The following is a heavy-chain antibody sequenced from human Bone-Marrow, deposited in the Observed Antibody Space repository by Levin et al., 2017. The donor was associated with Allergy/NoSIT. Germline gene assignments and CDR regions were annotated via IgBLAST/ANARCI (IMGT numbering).Heavy chain of an antibody. CDR1: GYTFTGYF. CDR3: VRDLAAISDS. V-gene: IGHV1-2*06. Sequence: ASVKVSCKASGYTFTGYFMHWVRQAPGQGPEWVGRINPNNGDAKYAQNFQGRVTLTGDTSITTAYMELSGLISDDTAIYFCVRDLAAISDSWGQGTLVTVSS. J-gene: IGHJ4*02. CDR2: INPNNGDA. D-gene: IGHD6-19*01.